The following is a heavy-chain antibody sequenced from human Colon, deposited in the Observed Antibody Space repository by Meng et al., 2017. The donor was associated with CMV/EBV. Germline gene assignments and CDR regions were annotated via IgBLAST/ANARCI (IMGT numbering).Heavy chain of an antibody. CDR2: ISPTGIYI. Sequence: GESLKISCAASGFTFSTYSMNWVRQAPGKGLEWVSSISPTGIYIYYTDSVKGRFTISRDNAKNSLYLQMNSLRAEDTAVYYCVRHLEAGRNGYAEPFWGQGTLVTVSS. CDR3: VRHLEAGRNGYAEPF. J-gene: IGHJ1*01. D-gene: IGHD5-18*01. CDR1: GFTFSTYS. V-gene: IGHV3-21*01.